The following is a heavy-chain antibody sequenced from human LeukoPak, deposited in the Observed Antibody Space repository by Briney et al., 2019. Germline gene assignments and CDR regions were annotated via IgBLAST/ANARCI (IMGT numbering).Heavy chain of an antibody. CDR2: ISYDGSNK. CDR3: ARDQGKIGYYDSSGYYWDY. V-gene: IGHV3-30*03. D-gene: IGHD3-22*01. J-gene: IGHJ4*02. CDR1: GFTFSSYG. Sequence: LVESGGGVAQPGRSLRLSCAASGFTFSSYGMHWVRQAPGKGLEWVAVISYDGSNKYYADSVKGRFTISRDNSKNTLYLQMNSLRAEDTAVYYCARDQGKIGYYDSSGYYWDYWGQGTLVTVSS.